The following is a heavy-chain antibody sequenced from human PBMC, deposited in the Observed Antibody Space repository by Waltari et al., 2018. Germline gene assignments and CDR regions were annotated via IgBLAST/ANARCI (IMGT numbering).Heavy chain of an antibody. CDR3: ARDETAMITPSGYFHH. V-gene: IGHV4-59*01. CDR1: GVSISSYY. D-gene: IGHD5-18*01. CDR2: IYYSGST. J-gene: IGHJ1*01. Sequence: QVQLQESGPGLVKPSETLSLTCTVSGVSISSYYRSWIRQPPGKGLEWIGYIYYSGSTNYNPSLKSRLTISVDKSKNQFSLKLSSVTAADTAVYYCARDETAMITPSGYFHHWGQGTLVTVSS.